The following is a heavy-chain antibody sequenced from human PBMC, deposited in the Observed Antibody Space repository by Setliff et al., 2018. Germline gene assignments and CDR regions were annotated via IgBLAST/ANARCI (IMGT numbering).Heavy chain of an antibody. D-gene: IGHD4-17*01. V-gene: IGHV4-34*01. CDR2: INHSGST. J-gene: IGHJ4*02. CDR3: ARYWRAYGAMGY. CDR1: VFTFSSYA. Sequence: LRLSCAASVFTFSSYAMSWIRQPQGKGLEWIGEINHSGSTNYNPSLKSRVTISVDTSKNQFSLKLSSVTAADTPVYYCARYWRAYGAMGYWGQGKLV.